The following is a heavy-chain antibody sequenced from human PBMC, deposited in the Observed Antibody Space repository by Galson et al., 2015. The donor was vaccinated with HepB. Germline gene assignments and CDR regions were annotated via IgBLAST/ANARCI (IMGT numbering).Heavy chain of an antibody. V-gene: IGHV3-73*01. CDR2: IRSKANSYAT. J-gene: IGHJ6*02. CDR3: TRPYDGMDV. Sequence: SLRLSCAASGFTLSGSDMHWVRQASGKGLEWVGRIRSKANSYATAYAASVKGRFTISRDDSKNTAYLQMNSLKTEDTAVYYCTRPYDGMDVWGQGTTVTVSS. CDR1: GFTLSGSD.